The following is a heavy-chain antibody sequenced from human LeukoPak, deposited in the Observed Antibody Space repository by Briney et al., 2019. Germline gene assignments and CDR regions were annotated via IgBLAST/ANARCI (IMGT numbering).Heavy chain of an antibody. V-gene: IGHV3-11*04. CDR3: VSGPVATSAFDI. CDR2: ISISGTTI. Sequence: GGSLRLSCTSSGFTFNDYFMSWIRQAPGKGLEWLSYISISGTTIYYADSVKGRFTISRDNAKNTLYLQMNSLRAEDTAVYYCVSGPVATSAFDIWGQGTMVTVSS. CDR1: GFTFNDYF. D-gene: IGHD5-12*01. J-gene: IGHJ3*02.